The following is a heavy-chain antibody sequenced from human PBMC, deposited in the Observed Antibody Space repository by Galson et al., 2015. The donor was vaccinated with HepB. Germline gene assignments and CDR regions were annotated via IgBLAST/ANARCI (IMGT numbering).Heavy chain of an antibody. CDR2: ISVYNGNT. CDR1: GYTFTSYG. D-gene: IGHD2-2*01. Sequence: SVKVSCKASGYTFTSYGISWVRQAPGQGLEWMGWISVYNGNTNYAQKLQGRVTMTTDTSTSTAYMELRSLRSDDTAVYYCARDSEHLWMPSNWFDPWGQGTLVTVSS. V-gene: IGHV1-18*01. CDR3: ARDSEHLWMPSNWFDP. J-gene: IGHJ5*02.